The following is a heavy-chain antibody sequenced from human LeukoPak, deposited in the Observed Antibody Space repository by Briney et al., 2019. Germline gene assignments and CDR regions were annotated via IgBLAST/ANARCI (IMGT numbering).Heavy chain of an antibody. V-gene: IGHV4-39*01. J-gene: IGHJ4*02. CDR2: IYYTGST. D-gene: IGHD1-14*01. CDR1: GGSISSSSYY. CDR3: ARGGSVTYRIDY. Sequence: KPSATLSLTCTVSGGSISSSSYYWGWIRQPPGKGLEWIGSIYYTGSTYYNPSLKSRVTISVDTSKNQFSLKLSSVTAADTALYYCARGGSVTYRIDYWGQGTLVTVSS.